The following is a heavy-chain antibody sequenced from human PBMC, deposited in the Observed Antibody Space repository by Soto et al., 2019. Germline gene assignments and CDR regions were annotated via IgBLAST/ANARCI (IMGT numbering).Heavy chain of an antibody. CDR3: SKEHCNGGSCYMLIAYYYYMDR. Sequence: EVQLLESGGGLVQPGGSLRLSCAASGFTFSSYAMSWVRQAPGKGLEWVSAISGSGGGTYYADSVKGRFTISRDNSKNNLYLPMNDLRADDTAVYYCSKEHCNGGSCYMLIAYYYYMDRWGKGTTVTVSS. CDR2: ISGSGGGT. D-gene: IGHD2-15*01. V-gene: IGHV3-23*01. CDR1: GFTFSSYA. J-gene: IGHJ6*03.